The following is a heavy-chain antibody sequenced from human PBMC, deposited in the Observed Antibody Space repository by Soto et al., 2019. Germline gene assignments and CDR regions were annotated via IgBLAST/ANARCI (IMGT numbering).Heavy chain of an antibody. Sequence: EVQLVQSGAEVKKPGESLRISCKGSGYTFSSYWTAWVRQMPGKGLEWMGIIYPGDSETRITPSFQGQVTISADKSINTAYLQWSGLRAWDTAIYYCARVRGCSGGTCYPFDYWGQGTLVTVSS. D-gene: IGHD2-15*01. CDR3: ARVRGCSGGTCYPFDY. J-gene: IGHJ4*02. CDR1: GYTFSSYW. V-gene: IGHV5-51*03. CDR2: IYPGDSET.